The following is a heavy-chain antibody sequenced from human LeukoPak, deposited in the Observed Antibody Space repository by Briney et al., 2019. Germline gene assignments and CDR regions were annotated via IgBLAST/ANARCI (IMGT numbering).Heavy chain of an antibody. CDR1: GYTFTRYG. CDR3: AREPPIARDGYNYGFDQ. J-gene: IGHJ4*02. D-gene: IGHD5-24*01. Sequence: ASVKVSCKASGYTFTRYGMSWVRQAPGQGLEWMGWISGSNGNTNYAQKLQGRVTMTTDTSTGTAYMELRSLRSDDTAVYYCAREPPIARDGYNYGFDQWGQGTLVTVSS. V-gene: IGHV1-18*01. CDR2: ISGSNGNT.